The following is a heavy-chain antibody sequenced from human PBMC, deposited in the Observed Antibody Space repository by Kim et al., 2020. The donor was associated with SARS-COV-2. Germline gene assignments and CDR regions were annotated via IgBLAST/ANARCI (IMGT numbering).Heavy chain of an antibody. J-gene: IGHJ6*02. Sequence: ASVKVSCKASGYTFTSYAMNWVRQAPGQGLEWMGWINTNTGNPTYAQGFTGRFVFSLDTSVSTAYLQISSLKAEDTAVYYCARDLGSTISNEPFPANYYYYGMDVWGQGTTVTVSS. D-gene: IGHD3-9*01. CDR3: ARDLGSTISNEPFPANYYYYGMDV. V-gene: IGHV7-4-1*02. CDR1: GYTFTSYA. CDR2: INTNTGNP.